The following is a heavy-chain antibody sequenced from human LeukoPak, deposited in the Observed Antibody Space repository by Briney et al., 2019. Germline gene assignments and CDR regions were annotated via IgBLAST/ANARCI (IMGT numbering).Heavy chain of an antibody. J-gene: IGHJ6*02. CDR1: GFTVSSNY. CDR2: IYSGAST. V-gene: IGHV3-53*01. D-gene: IGHD2-15*01. CDR3: ARTPGFCTGGSCYEPSPHYYYGIDV. Sequence: GGSLRLSCAASGFTVSSNYMSWVRQAPGKGLEWVSFIYSGASTYYTDSVEGRFTISRDNSKNTLYLQMNSLRVEDTAVYYCARTPGFCTGGSCYEPSPHYYYGIDVWGQGTTVTVSS.